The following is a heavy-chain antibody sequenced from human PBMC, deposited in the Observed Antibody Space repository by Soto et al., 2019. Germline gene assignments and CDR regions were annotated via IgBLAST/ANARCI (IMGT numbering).Heavy chain of an antibody. CDR2: IWYDGSNK. Sequence: GSLRLSCAASGFTFSSYAMAWVRQAPGKGLEWVAVIWYDGSNKYYADSVKGRFTISRDNSKNTLYLQMNSLRAEDTAVYYCARGLKSMVRGVIITSGMDVWGQGTTVTSP. CDR3: ARGLKSMVRGVIITSGMDV. CDR1: GFTFSSYA. V-gene: IGHV3-33*08. D-gene: IGHD3-10*01. J-gene: IGHJ6*02.